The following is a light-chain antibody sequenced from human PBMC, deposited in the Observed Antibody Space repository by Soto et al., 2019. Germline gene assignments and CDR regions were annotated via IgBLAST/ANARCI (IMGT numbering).Light chain of an antibody. J-gene: IGKJ2*01. V-gene: IGKV1-33*01. Sequence: DIQMTQSPSSLSASVGDRVTITCQASQDISNHLNWYQHKPGEAPKLLIYAASNLETGVPSRFNGRGSATDFTFTINTLQPEDIAIYYWQHYGSLPYIFGQGTTLEIK. CDR1: QDISNH. CDR3: QHYGSLPYI. CDR2: AAS.